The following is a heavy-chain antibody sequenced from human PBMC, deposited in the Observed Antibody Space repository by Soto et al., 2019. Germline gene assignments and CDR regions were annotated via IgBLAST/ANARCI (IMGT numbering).Heavy chain of an antibody. CDR1: GYTFTSYA. V-gene: IGHV1-3*01. CDR3: ARDLSTNFDWLTSYFDY. Sequence: ASVKVSCKASGYTFTSYAMHWVRQAPGQRLEWMGWINAGNGNTKYSQKFQGRVTITRGTSASTAYMELSSLRSEDTAVYYCARDLSTNFDWLTSYFDYWGQGTLVTVSS. D-gene: IGHD3-9*01. CDR2: INAGNGNT. J-gene: IGHJ4*02.